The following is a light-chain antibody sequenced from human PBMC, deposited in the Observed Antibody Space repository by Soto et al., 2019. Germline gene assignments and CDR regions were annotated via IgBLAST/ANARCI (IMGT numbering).Light chain of an antibody. Sequence: EIVLTQSPGTLSLSPGERATLSCRASQSVSSSYLAWYQQKPGQAPRLLIYGASSRATGIPDRFSGSGSGTDFTLTISRLEPEDFATYYCQQYNSYPWTFGQGTKVEIK. CDR3: QQYNSYPWT. CDR2: GAS. J-gene: IGKJ1*01. CDR1: QSVSSSY. V-gene: IGKV3-20*01.